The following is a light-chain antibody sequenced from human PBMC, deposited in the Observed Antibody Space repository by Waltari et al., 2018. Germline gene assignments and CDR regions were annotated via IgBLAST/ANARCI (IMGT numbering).Light chain of an antibody. CDR2: DVV. J-gene: IGLJ2*01. Sequence: QDVVTQEPSVSVSAGGTVTLSCGSTTRPVTVTQYPHWYQPKPRQPPKTMIYDVVNKHPWTPARFSASLIGGKAALTLSGAQFEDEADYYCLLSFSGTVVFGGGTRLTVL. CDR1: TRPVTVTQY. V-gene: IGLV7-46*01. CDR3: LLSFSGTVV.